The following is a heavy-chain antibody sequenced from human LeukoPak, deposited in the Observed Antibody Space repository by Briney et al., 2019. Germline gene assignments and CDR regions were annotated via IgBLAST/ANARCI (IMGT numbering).Heavy chain of an antibody. CDR1: GGTFSSYA. Sequence: SVKVSCKASGGTFSSYAISWVRQAPGQGLEWMGGIIPIFGTANYAQKFQGRVTITADESTSTAYMELSSLRSEDTAVYYCAKDGPSGWYIPGCFDYWGQGTLVTVSS. D-gene: IGHD6-19*01. J-gene: IGHJ4*02. CDR2: IIPIFGTA. CDR3: AKDGPSGWYIPGCFDY. V-gene: IGHV1-69*13.